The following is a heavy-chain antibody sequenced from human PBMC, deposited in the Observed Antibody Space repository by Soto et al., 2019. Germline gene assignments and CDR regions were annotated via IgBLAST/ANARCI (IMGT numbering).Heavy chain of an antibody. V-gene: IGHV3-21*01. D-gene: IGHD3-9*01. J-gene: IGHJ6*02. CDR2: ISSGSSYI. CDR3: ARDLGILTGYYRSNEDYYYYGMDV. CDR1: GFTFSSYS. Sequence: GGSLRLSCAASGFTFSSYSMNWVRQAPGKGLEWVSSISSGSSYIYYADSVKGRFTISRDNAKNSLYPQMNSLRAEDTAVYYCARDLGILTGYYRSNEDYYYYGMDVWGQGTTVTVSS.